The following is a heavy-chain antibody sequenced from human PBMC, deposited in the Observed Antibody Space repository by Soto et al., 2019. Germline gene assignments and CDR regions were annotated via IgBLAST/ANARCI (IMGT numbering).Heavy chain of an antibody. CDR2: TYYRSKWFN. CDR3: ASERVAGSLFDY. D-gene: IGHD6-19*01. Sequence: SQTLSLTCAISGDSVSSISAIWNWIRQSPSRGPEWLGRTYYRSKWFNDYAVSVKSRITINPDTSKNQFSLQLNSVTPEDTAVYYCASERVAGSLFDYWGQGTLVTVSS. J-gene: IGHJ4*02. V-gene: IGHV6-1*01. CDR1: GDSVSSISAI.